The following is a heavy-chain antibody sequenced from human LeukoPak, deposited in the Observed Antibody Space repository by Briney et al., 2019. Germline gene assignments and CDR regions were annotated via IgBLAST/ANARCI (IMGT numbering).Heavy chain of an antibody. J-gene: IGHJ3*02. Sequence: GGSLRLSCAASGFTFSSYAMSWVRQAPGKGLEWVSAISGSGGSTYYADSVKGRFTISRDNSKNTLYLQMNSLRAEDTAVYYCAKDPRYCSGGSCHHDAFDIWGQGTMVTVSS. CDR3: AKDPRYCSGGSCHHDAFDI. D-gene: IGHD2-15*01. CDR2: ISGSGGST. V-gene: IGHV3-23*01. CDR1: GFTFSSYA.